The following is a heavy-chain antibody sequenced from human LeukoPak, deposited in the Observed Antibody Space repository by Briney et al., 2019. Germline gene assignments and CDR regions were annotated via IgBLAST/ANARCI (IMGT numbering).Heavy chain of an antibody. CDR2: IYTSGST. J-gene: IGHJ4*02. CDR1: GGSISSGSYY. V-gene: IGHV4-61*02. D-gene: IGHD1-26*01. CDR3: ARDGRFPPEVLPRYFDY. Sequence: PSETLSLTCTVSGGSISSGSYYWSWIRQPAGKGLEWIGRIYTSGSTNYNPSLKSRVTISVDTSKNQFFLKLSSVTAADTAVYYCARDGRFPPEVLPRYFDYWGQGTLVTVSS.